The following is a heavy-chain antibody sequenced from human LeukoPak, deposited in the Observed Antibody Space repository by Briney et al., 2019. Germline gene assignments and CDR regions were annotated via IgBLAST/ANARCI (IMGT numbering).Heavy chain of an antibody. CDR2: IKQDGSEK. J-gene: IGHJ4*02. V-gene: IGHV3-7*03. CDR1: GFTFSSYW. CDR3: ARDGRGYSGYDWFDY. Sequence: GGSLRLSCAASGFTFSSYWMSWVHQAPGKGLEWVANIKQDGSEKYYVDSVKGRFTISRDNAKNSLYLQMNSLRAEDTAVYYCARDGRGYSGYDWFDYWGQGTLVTVSS. D-gene: IGHD5-12*01.